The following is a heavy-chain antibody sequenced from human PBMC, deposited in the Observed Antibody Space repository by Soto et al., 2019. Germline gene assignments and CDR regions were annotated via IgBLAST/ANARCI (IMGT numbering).Heavy chain of an antibody. CDR3: AKGDWEKAA. V-gene: IGHV3-23*01. J-gene: IGHJ6*02. D-gene: IGHD1-26*01. Sequence: EVQLLESGGGSVQPGESLRLSCAASGFIFSAYAMSWVRQAPGKGLEWVSFISGTSGRTYYADSVKDRFTISRDNSKNTLYLQMNSLRAEDTAVYYWAKGDWEKAAWGQGTTVTVSS. CDR2: ISGTSGRT. CDR1: GFIFSAYA.